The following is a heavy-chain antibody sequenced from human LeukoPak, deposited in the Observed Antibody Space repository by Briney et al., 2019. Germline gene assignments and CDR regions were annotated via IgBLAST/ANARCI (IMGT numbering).Heavy chain of an antibody. V-gene: IGHV3-11*04. CDR1: GFTFSDYY. J-gene: IGHJ4*02. CDR3: ARILGFPSYFDY. CDR2: ISSSGSTI. D-gene: IGHD3-10*01. Sequence: GGSLRLSCAASGFTFSDYYMSWLRQAPGKWLEWVSYISSSGSTIYYADSVKGRFTISRDNAKNSLYLQMHSLRAEDTAVYYCARILGFPSYFDYWGQGTLVTVSS.